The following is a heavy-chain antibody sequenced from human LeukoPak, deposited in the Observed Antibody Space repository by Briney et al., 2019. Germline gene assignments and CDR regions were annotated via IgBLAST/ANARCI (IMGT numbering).Heavy chain of an antibody. J-gene: IGHJ6*02. CDR2: IIPIFGTA. CDR3: ARYVSSTSADYYYGMDV. D-gene: IGHD2-2*01. V-gene: IGHV1-69*13. CDR1: GGTFSSYA. Sequence: SVKVSCKASGGTFSSYAISWVRQAPGQGLEWMGGIIPIFGTANYAQKFQGRVTITADESTSTAYMELSSLRSEDTAVYYCARYVSSTSADYYYGMDVWGQGTTVTVSS.